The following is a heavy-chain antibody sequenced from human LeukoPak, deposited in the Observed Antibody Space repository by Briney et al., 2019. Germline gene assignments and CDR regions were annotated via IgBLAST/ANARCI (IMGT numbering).Heavy chain of an antibody. V-gene: IGHV3-15*01. CDR2: IKSKTDGGTT. Sequence: GGSLRLSCAASGFTFSSYEMNWVRQAPGKGLEWVGRIKSKTDGGTTDYAAPVKGRFTISRDDSKNTLYLQMNSLKTEDTAVYYCTTTPHYYGSGSGGDYWGQGTLVTVSS. CDR3: TTTPHYYGSGSGGDY. J-gene: IGHJ4*02. CDR1: GFTFSSYE. D-gene: IGHD3-10*01.